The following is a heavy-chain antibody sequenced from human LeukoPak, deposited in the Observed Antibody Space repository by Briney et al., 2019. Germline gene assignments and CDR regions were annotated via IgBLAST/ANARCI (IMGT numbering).Heavy chain of an antibody. CDR1: GFTFSSYS. Sequence: GGSLRLSCAASGFTFSSYSMNWVRQAPGKGLEWVSYISSSSTIYYADSVKGRFTISRDNAKNSLYLQMNSLRAEDTAVYYCARLSEVVADYWGQGTLVTVSS. V-gene: IGHV3-48*01. D-gene: IGHD2-2*01. CDR3: ARLSEVVADY. CDR2: ISSSSTI. J-gene: IGHJ4*02.